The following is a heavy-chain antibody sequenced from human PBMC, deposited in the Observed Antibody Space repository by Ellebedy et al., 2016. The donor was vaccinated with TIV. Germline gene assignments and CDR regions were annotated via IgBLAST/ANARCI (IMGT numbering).Heavy chain of an antibody. CDR2: LSYDGSNK. D-gene: IGHD2-2*01. CDR1: GFTFSNYG. Sequence: GGSLRLSXAASGFTFSNYGMHWVRQAPGKGLEWVAFLSYDGSNKYYADSVKGRFTISRNNSNNTLYPQMNSLRAEDTAVYYCAKGSLYCSSTRCYSDYWGQGTLVTVSS. J-gene: IGHJ4*02. V-gene: IGHV3-30*18. CDR3: AKGSLYCSSTRCYSDY.